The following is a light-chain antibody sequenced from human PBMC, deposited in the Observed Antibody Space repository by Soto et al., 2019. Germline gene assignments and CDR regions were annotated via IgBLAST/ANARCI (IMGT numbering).Light chain of an antibody. CDR3: QQYNNWPGT. J-gene: IGKJ1*01. V-gene: IGKV3-15*01. CDR1: QGVSSK. Sequence: EIVLTQSPGTLSVSPGERATLSCSASQGVSSKLAWYQQKPGQAPRLLFYGASTGATGTPARFSGGGSETEFTLSISSLQAEDFAVYYCQQYNNWPGTFGQGTKVEIK. CDR2: GAS.